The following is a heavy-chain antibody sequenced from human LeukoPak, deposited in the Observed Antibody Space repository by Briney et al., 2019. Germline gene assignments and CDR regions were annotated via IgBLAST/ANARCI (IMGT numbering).Heavy chain of an antibody. V-gene: IGHV1-2*02. CDR3: ATRSGGIQLWLREIN. CDR1: GYTFTGYY. J-gene: IGHJ4*02. D-gene: IGHD5-18*01. Sequence: ASVKVSCKASGYTFTGYYMHWVRQAPGQGLEWMGWINPNSGGTNFAQKFQGRVTMTRDTSISTAYMELTRLRSDDTAVYYRATRSGGIQLWLREINWGQGTLVTV. CDR2: INPNSGGT.